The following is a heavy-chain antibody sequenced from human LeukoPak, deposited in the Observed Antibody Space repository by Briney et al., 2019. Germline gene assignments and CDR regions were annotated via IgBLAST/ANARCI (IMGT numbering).Heavy chain of an antibody. J-gene: IGHJ4*02. D-gene: IGHD4-17*01. CDR1: GFAFNNYG. CDR3: ARDGSDYGDYGPVDY. Sequence: GGSLRLSCAASGFAFNNYGMSWVRQAPGKGLEWVSGINWNGDRTRYADSVKGRFTISRDNAKNSLYLQMNSLRAEDTAFYYCARDGSDYGDYGPVDYWGQGTLVTVSS. CDR2: INWNGDRT. V-gene: IGHV3-20*04.